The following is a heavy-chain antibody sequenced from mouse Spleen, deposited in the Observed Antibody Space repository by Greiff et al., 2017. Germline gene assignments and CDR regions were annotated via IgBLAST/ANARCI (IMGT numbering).Heavy chain of an antibody. V-gene: IGHV3-6*01. Sequence: VQLPQSGPGLVKPFKSLSLTCSVTGYSITSGYYWNWIRQFPGNKLEWMGYISYDGSNNYNPSLKNRISITRDTSKNQFFLKLNSVTTEDTATYYCAREGYDYDGAYLGQGTLVTVSA. D-gene: IGHD2-4*01. CDR3: AREGYDYDGAY. J-gene: IGHJ3*01. CDR1: GYSITSGYY. CDR2: ISYDGSN.